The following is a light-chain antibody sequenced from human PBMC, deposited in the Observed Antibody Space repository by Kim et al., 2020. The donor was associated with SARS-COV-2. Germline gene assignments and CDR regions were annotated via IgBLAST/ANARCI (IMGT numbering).Light chain of an antibody. Sequence: DIQMTQSPSSLSASVGDRVTITCRASQSISSYLNWYQQKPGKAPKLLIYAASSLQSGVPSRFSGSGSGTDFTLTISSLQPEDFATYYGQQSYSTPYTCGQENKLEI. J-gene: IGKJ2*01. CDR2: AAS. V-gene: IGKV1-39*01. CDR3: QQSYSTPYT. CDR1: QSISSY.